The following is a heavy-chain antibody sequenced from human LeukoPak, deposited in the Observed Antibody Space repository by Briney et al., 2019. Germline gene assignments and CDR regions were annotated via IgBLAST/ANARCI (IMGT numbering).Heavy chain of an antibody. CDR1: GGSISSYY. Sequence: SETLSLTCTVSGGSISSYYWSWIRQPPGKGVEWIGYIYYSGSTNYNPSLKSRVTISVDTSKNQFSLKLSSVTAADTAVYYCARVSYGSGCYYAYWGQGTLVTVSS. V-gene: IGHV4-59*01. D-gene: IGHD3-10*01. CDR2: IYYSGST. CDR3: ARVSYGSGCYYAY. J-gene: IGHJ4*02.